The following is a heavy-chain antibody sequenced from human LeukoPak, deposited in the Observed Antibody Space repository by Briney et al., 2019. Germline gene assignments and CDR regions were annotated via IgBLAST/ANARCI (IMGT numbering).Heavy chain of an antibody. V-gene: IGHV4-30-2*01. J-gene: IGHJ4*02. CDR1: GGSISSGSYY. Sequence: SETLSLTCTVSGGSISSGSYYWSWIRQPPGKGLEWIGYIYHSGSTYYNPSLKSRVTISVDRSKNQFSLKLSSVTAADTAVYYCASSSVVGATPYYFDYWGQGTLVTVSS. CDR3: ASSSVVGATPYYFDY. D-gene: IGHD1-26*01. CDR2: IYHSGST.